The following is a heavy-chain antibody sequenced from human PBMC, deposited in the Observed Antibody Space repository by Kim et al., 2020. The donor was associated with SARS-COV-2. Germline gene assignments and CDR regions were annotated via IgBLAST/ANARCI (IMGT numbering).Heavy chain of an antibody. Sequence: SETLSLTCAVYGGSFSGYYWSWIRQPPGKGLEWIGEINHSGSTNYNPSLKSRVTISVDTSKNQFSLKLSSVTAADTAVYYCARDRGIAARRGPFVYWGQGTLVTVSS. V-gene: IGHV4-34*01. CDR1: GGSFSGYY. D-gene: IGHD6-6*01. CDR2: INHSGST. J-gene: IGHJ4*02. CDR3: ARDRGIAARRGPFVY.